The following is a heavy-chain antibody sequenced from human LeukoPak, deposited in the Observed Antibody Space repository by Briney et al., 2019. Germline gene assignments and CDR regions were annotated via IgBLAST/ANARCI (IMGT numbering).Heavy chain of an antibody. CDR1: GYSFTSYW. CDR3: TRLEENPYYFDY. Sequence: GESLKISCKGSGYSFTSYWIGWVRQMRGKGLEWMGIIYPGDSDTRYSPSFQGQVTISAAKSISTAYLQWSSLKASDTAMYYFTRLEENPYYFDYWGQGTLVTVSS. J-gene: IGHJ4*02. CDR2: IYPGDSDT. D-gene: IGHD1-1*01. V-gene: IGHV5-51*01.